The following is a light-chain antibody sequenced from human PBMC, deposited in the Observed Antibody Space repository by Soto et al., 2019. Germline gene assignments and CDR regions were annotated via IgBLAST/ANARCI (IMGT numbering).Light chain of an antibody. CDR1: QSVLYSSNNRNY. CDR3: QQYYSTPSYT. CDR2: WAS. J-gene: IGKJ2*01. Sequence: DIVMTQSPDSLAVSLGERATINCKSSQSVLYSSNNRNYLAWYQHKPGQPPKLLFYWASTRESGVPDRFSGSGSGTDFTLTISSLQAEDVAVYYCQQYYSTPSYTFGQGTKLEIK. V-gene: IGKV4-1*01.